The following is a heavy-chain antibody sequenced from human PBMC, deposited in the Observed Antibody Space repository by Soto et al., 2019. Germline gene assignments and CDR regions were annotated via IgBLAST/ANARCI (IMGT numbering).Heavy chain of an antibody. V-gene: IGHV2-5*02. J-gene: IGHJ5*02. CDR1: GFSLSTSGVG. CDR2: IYWDDDK. Sequence: QITLKESGPPLVKPTQTLTLTCTFSGFSLSTSGVGVGWIRQPPGKALEWLALIYWDDDKRYSPSLKSRLTITKDTSKNQVVLTMTNMDPVDTATYYCAHSSTSGELCKYDPWGQGTLVTVSS. D-gene: IGHD3-10*02. CDR3: AHSSTSGELCKYDP.